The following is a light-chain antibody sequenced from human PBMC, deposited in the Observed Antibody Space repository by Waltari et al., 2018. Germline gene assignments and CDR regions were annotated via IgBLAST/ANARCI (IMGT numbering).Light chain of an antibody. V-gene: IGKV3-15*01. CDR1: QSPGTN. J-gene: IGKJ2*01. CDR2: GAS. Sequence: ETVMTQSPATLSVSPGGRATLSCRASQSPGTNLAWYQQKPGQAPRLLIYGASSRATGVPARFSGSGSGTDFTLTISSLQSEDFVVYYCQQYNNWPLYTFGQGTKLEI. CDR3: QQYNNWPLYT.